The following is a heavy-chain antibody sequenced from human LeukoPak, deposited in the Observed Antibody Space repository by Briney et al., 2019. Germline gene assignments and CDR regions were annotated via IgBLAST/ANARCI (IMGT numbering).Heavy chain of an antibody. V-gene: IGHV4-34*01. J-gene: IGHJ4*02. CDR2: INHSGST. CDR1: GGSFSGYY. D-gene: IGHD4-17*01. CDR3: ARRAVTIEY. Sequence: PSETLSLTCAVYGGSFSGYYWGWIRQPPGKGLEWIGEINHSGSTNYNPSLKSRVTISVDTSKSQFSLKLSAVTAADTAVYYCARRAVTIEYWGQGTLVTVSS.